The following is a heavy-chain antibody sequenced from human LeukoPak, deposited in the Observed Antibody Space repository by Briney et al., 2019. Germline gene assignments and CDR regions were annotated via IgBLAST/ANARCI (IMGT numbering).Heavy chain of an antibody. V-gene: IGHV1-18*01. D-gene: IGHD2-2*01. J-gene: IGHJ5*02. CDR2: ISAYNGNT. CDR1: GYTFNNYG. CDR3: ARRSGGYCSSTSCPNWFDP. Sequence: GASVKVSCKASGYTFNNYGISWVRQAPGQGLEWMGRISAYNGNTNYAQKVQDRVTMTTDTSTSTAYMELRNLTSDDTAVYYCARRSGGYCSSTSCPNWFDPWGQGTLVTVSS.